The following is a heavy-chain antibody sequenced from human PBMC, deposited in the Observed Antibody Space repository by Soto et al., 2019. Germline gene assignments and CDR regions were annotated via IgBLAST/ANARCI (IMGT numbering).Heavy chain of an antibody. D-gene: IGHD2-15*01. Sequence: GGSLRLSCAASGFTFSSYWMHWVRQAPGKGLVRVSRINSDGSSTSYADSVKGRFTISRDNAKNTLYLQMNSLRAEDTAVYYCARGRAAGYCSGGSCYSGAFDIWGQGTMVTVSS. V-gene: IGHV3-74*01. CDR3: ARGRAAGYCSGGSCYSGAFDI. CDR2: INSDGSST. J-gene: IGHJ3*02. CDR1: GFTFSSYW.